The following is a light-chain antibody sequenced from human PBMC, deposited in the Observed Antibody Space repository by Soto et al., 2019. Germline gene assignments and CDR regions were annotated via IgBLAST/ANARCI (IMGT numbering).Light chain of an antibody. Sequence: EVVLTQSPAILSLSPGETATLSCRAGQPIRNDLGWYQQRPGQAPRLLIYGASNRATGIPDRFSGSGSGTDFTLTITRLAPEVFASYYGQQRVVWSLTLGGAT. V-gene: IGKV3-11*01. CDR2: GAS. CDR3: QQRVVWSLT. J-gene: IGKJ4*01. CDR1: QPIRND.